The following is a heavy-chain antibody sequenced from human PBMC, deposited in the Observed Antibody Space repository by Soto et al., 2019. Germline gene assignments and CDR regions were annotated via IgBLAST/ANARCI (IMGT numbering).Heavy chain of an antibody. CDR3: ARNLLEAAAGRQPFDY. CDR1: GYTFTSYG. V-gene: IGHV1-18*01. J-gene: IGHJ4*02. Sequence: ASVKVSCKASGYTFTSYGISWVRQAPGQGLEWMGWISAYNGNTNYAQKLQGRVTMTTDTSTSTAYMELRSQRSDDTAVYYCARNLLEAAAGRQPFDYWGQVTLVTVSS. CDR2: ISAYNGNT. D-gene: IGHD6-13*01.